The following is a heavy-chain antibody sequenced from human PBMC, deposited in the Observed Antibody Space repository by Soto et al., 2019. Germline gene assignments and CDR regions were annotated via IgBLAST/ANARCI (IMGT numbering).Heavy chain of an antibody. J-gene: IGHJ5*02. CDR1: GYTFASYG. Sequence: QVQLVQSGAEVKKPGASVKVSCKASGYTFASYGISWVRQAPGQGLEWMGWISAYSGNTNYAQKFQGRVTMATDTFTNTDYMELSSLRYDETAVYYCARDLIAVRPGWFDPWGQGTLGTVSS. V-gene: IGHV1-18*01. D-gene: IGHD2-15*01. CDR2: ISAYSGNT. CDR3: ARDLIAVRPGWFDP.